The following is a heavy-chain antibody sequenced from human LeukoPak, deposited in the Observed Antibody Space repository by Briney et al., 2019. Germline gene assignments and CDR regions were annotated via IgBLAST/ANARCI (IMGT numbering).Heavy chain of an antibody. D-gene: IGHD3-22*01. CDR3: CRPMTALPVRGAFDL. J-gene: IGHJ3*01. Sequence: ASVKVSRKASGYSFTSYAINWVRQAPGQGLEWMGRFTAATTSYAKHLQDRVSMSTDTATNTAYLEVRSLTSDDTAVYYCCRPMTALPVRGAFDLWGQGTMVTVAS. CDR2: FTAATT. CDR1: GYSFTSYA. V-gene: IGHV1-18*04.